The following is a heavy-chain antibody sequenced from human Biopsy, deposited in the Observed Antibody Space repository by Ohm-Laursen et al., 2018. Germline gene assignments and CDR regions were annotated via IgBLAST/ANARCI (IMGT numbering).Heavy chain of an antibody. J-gene: IGHJ4*02. CDR3: AKASGYSSGWPIDY. D-gene: IGHD6-19*01. V-gene: IGHV3-9*01. Sequence: SLRLSCAASGFTFENYAMNWVRQAPGKGLEWVSGISWNSGSVVCADSVKGRFTISRDNAKNSLHLQMHSLRAEDTAFYYCAKASGYSSGWPIDYWGQGNLVTVSS. CDR1: GFTFENYA. CDR2: ISWNSGSV.